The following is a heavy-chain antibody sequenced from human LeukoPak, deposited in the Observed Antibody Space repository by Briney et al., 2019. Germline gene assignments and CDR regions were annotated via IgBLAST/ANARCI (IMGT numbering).Heavy chain of an antibody. CDR1: GGSISSSNW. J-gene: IGHJ4*02. CDR2: IYTSGST. CDR3: ARAGPLITMVRGPYFDY. V-gene: IGHV4-4*02. D-gene: IGHD3-10*01. Sequence: SETLSLTCAVSGGSISSSNWWSWIRQPPGKGLEWIGRIYTSGSTNYNPSLKSRVTISVDTSKNQFSLKLSSVTAADTAVYYCARAGPLITMVRGPYFDYWGQGTLVTVSS.